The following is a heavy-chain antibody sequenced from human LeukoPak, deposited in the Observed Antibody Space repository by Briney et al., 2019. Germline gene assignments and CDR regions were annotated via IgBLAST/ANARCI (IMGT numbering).Heavy chain of an antibody. V-gene: IGHV4-59*01. Sequence: PSETLSLTCTVSGGSISSYYWSWIRQPPGKGLEWVGYIYYSGTTNYNPSLESRVTISVDTSKNQFSLRLSSVTAADTAVYYCARDSLDGLDIWGQGTMVTVSS. CDR1: GGSISSYY. CDR2: IYYSGTT. CDR3: ARDSLDGLDI. J-gene: IGHJ3*02.